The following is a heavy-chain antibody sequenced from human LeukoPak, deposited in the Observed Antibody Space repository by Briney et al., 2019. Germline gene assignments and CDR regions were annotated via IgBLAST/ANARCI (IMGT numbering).Heavy chain of an antibody. CDR2: IYPGDSDT. J-gene: IGHJ6*03. CDR1: GYSFTSYW. V-gene: IGHV5-51*01. D-gene: IGHD2-8*02. CDR3: ARLSPVLESYSKLYYYYYYMDV. Sequence: GESLKISCKGSGYSFTSYWIGWVRQMPGKGLEWMGIIYPGDSDTRYSPSFQGQVTISADKSISTAYLQWSSLKASDTAMYYCARLSPVLESYSKLYYYYYYMDVWGKGTTVTVSS.